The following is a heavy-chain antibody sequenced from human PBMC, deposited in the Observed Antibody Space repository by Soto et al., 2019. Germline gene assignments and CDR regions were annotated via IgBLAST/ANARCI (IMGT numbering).Heavy chain of an antibody. Sequence: QVQLQESGPGLVKPSQTLSLTCTVSGGSISSGGYYWSWIRQHPGKGLEWIGYIYYSGSTYYNPSLESRVTISVDTSKNPFSLKLSSVTAADTAVYYCARVGGYWGYIDYWGQGTLVTVSS. CDR1: GGSISSGGYY. CDR3: ARVGGYWGYIDY. D-gene: IGHD1-26*01. CDR2: IYYSGST. V-gene: IGHV4-31*03. J-gene: IGHJ4*02.